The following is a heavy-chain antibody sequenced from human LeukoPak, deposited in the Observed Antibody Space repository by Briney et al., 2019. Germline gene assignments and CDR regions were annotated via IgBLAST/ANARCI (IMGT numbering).Heavy chain of an antibody. CDR2: VSGSGGST. CDR3: AKDGGSGSYYNFH. D-gene: IGHD3-10*01. J-gene: IGHJ4*02. Sequence: GGSLRLSCAASGFTFSSYAMSWVRQAPGKGLEWVSAVSGSGGSTYYADSVKGRFTISRDNSKNTPYLQMNSLRAEDTAVYYCAKDGGSGSYYNFHWGQGTLVTVSS. CDR1: GFTFSSYA. V-gene: IGHV3-23*01.